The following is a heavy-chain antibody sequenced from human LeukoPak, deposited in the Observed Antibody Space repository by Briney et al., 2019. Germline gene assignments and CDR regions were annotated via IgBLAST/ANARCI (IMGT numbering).Heavy chain of an antibody. V-gene: IGHV4-59*01. Sequence: PSETLSLTCTVSGGSISSYYWSWIRQPPGKGLEWIGYIYYSGSTNYNPSLKSRVTISVDTSKNQFSLKLSSVTAADTAVYYCAGGRYGDSTGYWGQGTLVTVSS. CDR3: AGGRYGDSTGY. CDR2: IYYSGST. J-gene: IGHJ4*02. CDR1: GGSISSYY. D-gene: IGHD4-17*01.